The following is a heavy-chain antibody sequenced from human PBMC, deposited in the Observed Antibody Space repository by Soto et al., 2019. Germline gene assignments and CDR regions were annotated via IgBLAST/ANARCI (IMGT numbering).Heavy chain of an antibody. J-gene: IGHJ6*03. CDR1: GGSISSSSYY. CDR3: ARIHYCSSTSCPPRSYYYYMDV. CDR2: IYYSGST. V-gene: IGHV4-39*07. Sequence: SETLSLTCTVSGGSISSSSYYWGWIRQPPGKGLEWIGSIYYSGSTNYNPSLKSRVTISVDTSKNQFSLKLSSVTAADTAVYYCARIHYCSSTSCPPRSYYYYMDVWGKGTTVTVSS. D-gene: IGHD2-2*01.